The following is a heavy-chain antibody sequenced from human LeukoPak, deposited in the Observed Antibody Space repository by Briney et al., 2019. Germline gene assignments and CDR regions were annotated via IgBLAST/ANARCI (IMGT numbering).Heavy chain of an antibody. CDR3: ARGAGSPSNNCGLDV. CDR1: GGSFSGYY. Sequence: SETLSLTCSVYGGSFSGYYWSWIRQPPGKGLEWIGYIYYSGSTNYNPSLKSRVTLSVDTSKNKFSLKLRSLAGADTGVYYCARGAGSPSNNCGLDVWGPGTPVTVS. CDR2: IYYSGST. J-gene: IGHJ6*02. D-gene: IGHD1-14*01. V-gene: IGHV4-59*08.